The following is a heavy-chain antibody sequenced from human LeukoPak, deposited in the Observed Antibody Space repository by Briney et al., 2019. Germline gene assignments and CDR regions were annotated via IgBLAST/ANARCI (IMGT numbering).Heavy chain of an antibody. V-gene: IGHV1-69*05. CDR3: ARDYSYAENRDY. CDR1: GYTFTSYG. Sequence: SVKVSCKASGYTFTSYGISWVRQAPGQGLEWMGRIIPIFGTANYAQKFQGRVTITTDESTSTAYMELSSLRSEDTAVYYCARDYSYAENRDYWGQGTLVTVSS. J-gene: IGHJ4*02. D-gene: IGHD5-18*01. CDR2: IIPIFGTA.